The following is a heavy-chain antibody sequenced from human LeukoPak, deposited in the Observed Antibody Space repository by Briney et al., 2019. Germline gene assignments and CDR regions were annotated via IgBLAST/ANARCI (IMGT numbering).Heavy chain of an antibody. CDR2: INTNTGNP. CDR3: ARGWYYYDSSGYRVSFDI. Sequence: GASVKVSCKASGYTFTSYAMNWVRQAPGQGLEWMGWINTNTGNPTYAQGFTGRFVFSLDTSVSTAYLQISSLKAEDTAVYYCARGWYYYDSSGYRVSFDIWGQGTMVTVSS. D-gene: IGHD3-22*01. J-gene: IGHJ3*02. V-gene: IGHV7-4-1*02. CDR1: GYTFTSYA.